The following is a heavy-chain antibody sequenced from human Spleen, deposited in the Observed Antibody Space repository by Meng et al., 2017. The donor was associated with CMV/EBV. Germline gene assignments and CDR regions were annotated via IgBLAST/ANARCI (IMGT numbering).Heavy chain of an antibody. J-gene: IGHJ3*02. CDR3: AKDRGGIIVVTGAFDI. CDR2: IYSGGST. Sequence: GESLKISCAASAFTFSTYAMSWVRQAPGKGLEWVSVIYSGGSTYYADSVKGRFTISRDNSKNTLYLQMNSLRAEDTAVYYCAKDRGGIIVVTGAFDIWGKGTMVTVSS. CDR1: AFTFSTYA. V-gene: IGHV3-23*03. D-gene: IGHD3-22*01.